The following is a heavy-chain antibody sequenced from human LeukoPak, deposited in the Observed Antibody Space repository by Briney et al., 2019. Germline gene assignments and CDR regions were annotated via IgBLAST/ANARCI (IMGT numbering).Heavy chain of an antibody. CDR2: INHSGST. V-gene: IGHV4-34*01. Sequence: KPSGTLSLSCAVYGGSFSGYYWSWIRQPPGKGLEWIGEINHSGSTNYNPSLKSRVTISVNTSKNQFSLKLSSVTAADTAVYYCAGGNTVVTHWYFDLWGRGTLVTVSS. CDR1: GGSFSGYY. J-gene: IGHJ2*01. CDR3: AGGNTVVTHWYFDL. D-gene: IGHD4-23*01.